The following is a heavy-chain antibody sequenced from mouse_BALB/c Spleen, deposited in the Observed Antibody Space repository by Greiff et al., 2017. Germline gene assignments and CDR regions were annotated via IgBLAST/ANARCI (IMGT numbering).Heavy chain of an antibody. CDR1: GFSLTSYG. CDR3: ASYYGNLYAMDY. J-gene: IGHJ4*01. V-gene: IGHV2-2*02. Sequence: VKLVESGPGLVQPSQSLSITCTVSGFSLTSYGVHWVRQSPGKGLEWLGVIWSGGSTDYNAAFISRLSISKDNSKSQVFFKMNSLQANDTAIYYCASYYGNLYAMDYWGQGTSVTVSS. D-gene: IGHD2-1*01. CDR2: IWSGGST.